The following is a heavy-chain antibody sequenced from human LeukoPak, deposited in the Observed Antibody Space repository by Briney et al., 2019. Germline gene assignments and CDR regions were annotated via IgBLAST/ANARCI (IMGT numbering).Heavy chain of an antibody. CDR2: ISSSGSTR. Sequence: GGALRLSCAASGFTFSSYEMNWVRQAPGKGLEWVSYISSSGSTRYYADSVKGRFTIYRDNAKSSLYLRMNSLRDEDTAVYYCARGVGSSWYYYYYYMDVWGKGTTVTISS. D-gene: IGHD6-13*01. CDR1: GFTFSSYE. J-gene: IGHJ6*03. CDR3: ARGVGSSWYYYYYYMDV. V-gene: IGHV3-48*03.